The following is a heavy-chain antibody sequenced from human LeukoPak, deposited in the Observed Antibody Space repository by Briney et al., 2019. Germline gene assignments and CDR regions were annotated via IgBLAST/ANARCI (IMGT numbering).Heavy chain of an antibody. CDR1: GYTFTSYG. J-gene: IGHJ4*02. CDR3: VRKGRQLAPDS. Sequence: ASVKVSCKASGYTFTSYGITWVRQAPGQGLEWMGRISANNGDRHYAQNVQDRVTLTTDTSTSTAYMDLRSLRSDDTAVYYCVRKGRQLAPDSWGQGTLVTVSS. V-gene: IGHV1-18*01. D-gene: IGHD1-1*01. CDR2: ISANNGDR.